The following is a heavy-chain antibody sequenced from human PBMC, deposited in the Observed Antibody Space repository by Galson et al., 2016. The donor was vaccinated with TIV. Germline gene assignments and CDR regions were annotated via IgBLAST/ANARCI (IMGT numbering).Heavy chain of an antibody. Sequence: SLRLSCAASGLIVTDNSMTWVRQAPGKGLEWVALIYDDGKKMYADSVQGRFTISRDSSKNVLYLQMTSLSGEDTAVYFCARDRRHCGNECFLRYYYGMDVWGQGTTVTVSS. V-gene: IGHV3-66*02. CDR3: ARDRRHCGNECFLRYYYGMDV. CDR1: GLIVTDNS. CDR2: IYDDGKK. J-gene: IGHJ6*02. D-gene: IGHD2-21*01.